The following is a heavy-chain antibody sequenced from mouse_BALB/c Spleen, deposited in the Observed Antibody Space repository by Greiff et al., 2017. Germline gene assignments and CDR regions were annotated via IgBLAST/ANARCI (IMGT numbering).Heavy chain of an antibody. Sequence: EVKVEESGGGLVKPGGSLKLSCAASGFTFSSYTMSWVRQTPEKRLEWVATISSGGGNTYYPDSVKGRFTISRDNAKNNLYLQMSSLRSEDTALYYCARSSGGYGSSSFAYWGQGTLVTVSA. J-gene: IGHJ3*01. CDR2: ISSGGGNT. CDR3: ARSSGGYGSSSFAY. V-gene: IGHV5-9*03. D-gene: IGHD1-1*01. CDR1: GFTFSSYT.